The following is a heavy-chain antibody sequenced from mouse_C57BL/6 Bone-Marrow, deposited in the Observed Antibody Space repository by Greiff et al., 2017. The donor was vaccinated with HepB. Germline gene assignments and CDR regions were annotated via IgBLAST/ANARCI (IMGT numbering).Heavy chain of an antibody. CDR1: GYSITSGYY. Sequence: EVKLQESGPGLVKPSQSLSLTCSVTGYSITSGYYWNWIRQFPGNKLEWMGYISYDGSNNYNPSLKNRISITRDTSKNQFFLKLNSVTTEDTATYYCAREGYYSNFYWYFDVWGTGTTVTVSS. V-gene: IGHV3-6*01. CDR3: AREGYYSNFYWYFDV. D-gene: IGHD2-5*01. CDR2: ISYDGSN. J-gene: IGHJ1*03.